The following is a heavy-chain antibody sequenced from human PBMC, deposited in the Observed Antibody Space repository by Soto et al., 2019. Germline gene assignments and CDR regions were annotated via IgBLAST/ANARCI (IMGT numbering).Heavy chain of an antibody. CDR1: GLPFSKAW. CDR2: IKNKRTT. CDR3: TPDEADNGNDGDFDY. J-gene: IGHJ4*02. D-gene: IGHD1-1*01. Sequence: EVHLVESGGGLVKPGGSLRLSCAASGLPFSKAWMSWVRQAPGKGLEWVGRIKNKRTTDYAAPVRDRFTISRDDSQNMVYLQMDGVTAEDTAEYYCTPDEADNGNDGDFDYLGQGSLVTVSS. V-gene: IGHV3-15*01.